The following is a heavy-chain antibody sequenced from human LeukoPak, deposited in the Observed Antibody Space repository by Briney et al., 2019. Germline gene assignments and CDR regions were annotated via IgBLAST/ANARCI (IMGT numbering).Heavy chain of an antibody. CDR1: GGSISSYY. J-gene: IGHJ4*02. CDR3: ARPDYDDDDSPGRHD. V-gene: IGHV4-59*01. CDR2: IVYSGST. Sequence: SETLSLTCTVSGGSISSYYWNWVRQPPGKGLEWIGYIVYSGSTNYNPSLKSRVTISVDTSKNQFSLKLSSVTAADTAVYYCARPDYDDDDSPGRHDWGQGTQVTVSS. D-gene: IGHD4-17*01.